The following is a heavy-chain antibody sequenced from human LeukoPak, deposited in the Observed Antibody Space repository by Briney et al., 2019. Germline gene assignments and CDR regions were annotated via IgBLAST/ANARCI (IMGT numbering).Heavy chain of an antibody. CDR1: RFTFSSYA. V-gene: IGHV3-30-3*01. CDR3: ARDTSGSPDY. CDR2: ISYDGSNK. D-gene: IGHD1-26*01. Sequence: GGSLRLSCAASRFTFSSYAMHWVRQAPGKGLEWVAVISYDGSNKYYADSVKGRFTISRDNSKNTLYLQMNSLRAEDTAVYYCARDTSGSPDYWGQGTLVTVSS. J-gene: IGHJ4*02.